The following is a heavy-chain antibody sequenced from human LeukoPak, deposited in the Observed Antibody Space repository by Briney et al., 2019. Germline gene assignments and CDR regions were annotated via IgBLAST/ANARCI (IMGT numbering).Heavy chain of an antibody. CDR1: GYTFTGYY. J-gene: IGHJ3*02. D-gene: IGHD2-21*01. V-gene: IGHV1-2*06. Sequence: ASVKVSCKASGYTFTGYYMHWVRQAPGQGLEWMGRINPNSGGTNYAQKFQGRVTMTRDTSISTAYMELSRLRSDDTAVYYCARGVVVGNAFDIWGQGTMVTVSS. CDR3: ARGVVVGNAFDI. CDR2: INPNSGGT.